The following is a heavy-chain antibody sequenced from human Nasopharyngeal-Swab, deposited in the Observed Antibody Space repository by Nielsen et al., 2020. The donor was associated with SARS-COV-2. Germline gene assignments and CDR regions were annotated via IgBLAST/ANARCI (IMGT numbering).Heavy chain of an antibody. CDR3: ARRGDCHGNPCYSDY. Sequence: GESLKISCKASGSSFTNYWIGWVRQMPGTGLEWMGLIYTGDSSIRYIPSFQGQVTISVDKSISTTYLQCSNLKASDAATYYCARRGDCHGNPCYSDYWGQGTLVTVSS. CDR1: GSSFTNYW. J-gene: IGHJ4*02. V-gene: IGHV5-51*01. D-gene: IGHD2-21*02. CDR2: IYTGDSSI.